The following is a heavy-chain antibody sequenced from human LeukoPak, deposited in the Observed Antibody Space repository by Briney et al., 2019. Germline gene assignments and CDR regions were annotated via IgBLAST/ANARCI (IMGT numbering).Heavy chain of an antibody. J-gene: IGHJ4*02. CDR2: ISGSGGST. Sequence: PGGSLRLSCAASGFTFSTYGMSWVRQAPGKGLEWVSVISGSGGSTYYADSVKGRFTISRGNSKNTLYLQMDSLRVEDTAVYYCAKDDGGSSGWYPDSWGQGTLVTVSS. V-gene: IGHV3-23*01. CDR1: GFTFSTYG. CDR3: AKDDGGSSGWYPDS. D-gene: IGHD6-19*01.